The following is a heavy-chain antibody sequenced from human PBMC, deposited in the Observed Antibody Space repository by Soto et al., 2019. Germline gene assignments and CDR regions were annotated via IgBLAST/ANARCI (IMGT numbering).Heavy chain of an antibody. V-gene: IGHV4-31*03. CDR3: ARGRGQMSLYYYAMDV. J-gene: IGHJ6*02. CDR2: ITPSGRT. D-gene: IGHD3-10*01. Sequence: SETLSLTCTVSGGSISSGDYYWTWIRQHPGKGLEWIGYITPSGRTNYNPSLKSRVTISVDTSKNQFSLQLSSVTAADTAVYYCARGRGQMSLYYYAMDVWGQGTTVTVSS. CDR1: GGSISSGDYY.